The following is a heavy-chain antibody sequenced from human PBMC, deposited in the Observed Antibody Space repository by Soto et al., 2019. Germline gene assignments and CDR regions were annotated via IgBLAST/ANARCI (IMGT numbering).Heavy chain of an antibody. V-gene: IGHV2-70*01. CDR1: GFSLSTSGMC. J-gene: IGHJ6*02. D-gene: IGHD6-13*01. CDR2: IDWDDDK. CDR3: ARIQEYSSRTDYYYGMDV. Sequence: KSGPTLVNPTQTLTLTCTFSGFSLSTSGMCVSWIRQPPGKALEWLALIDWDDDKHYSTSLKTRLTISKDTSKNQVVLTMTNMDPVDTATYYYARIQEYSSRTDYYYGMDVWGQGTMVTVSS.